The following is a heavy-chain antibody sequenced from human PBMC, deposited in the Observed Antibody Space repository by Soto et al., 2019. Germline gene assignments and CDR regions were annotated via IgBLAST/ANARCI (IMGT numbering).Heavy chain of an antibody. Sequence: GGSLRLSCAASGFNFNAYVMNWVRQAPGKGLEWVSIISFTGDSRYYADSVKDRFTISRDNSQNTLYLQMNSLRAEDTAVYYCAKKSCSSPGCPYGMDVWRQGTTVTV. V-gene: IGHV3-23*01. CDR2: ISFTGDSR. CDR1: GFNFNAYV. J-gene: IGHJ6*02. D-gene: IGHD2-2*01. CDR3: AKKSCSSPGCPYGMDV.